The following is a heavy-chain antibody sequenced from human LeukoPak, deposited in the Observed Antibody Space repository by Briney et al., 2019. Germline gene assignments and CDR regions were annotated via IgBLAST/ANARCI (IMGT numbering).Heavy chain of an antibody. CDR1: GGSASSRSYY. D-gene: IGHD6-19*01. J-gene: IGHJ4*02. CDR2: ISYSGST. V-gene: IGHV4-61*01. Sequence: PSETLSLTCTVSGGSASSRSYYWSWIRQPPGKGLEWIGYISYSGSTNHNPSLKSRVTLSADTSKNQFSLKLTSVTAADTAVYYCAGGTEAGLAYWGQGTLVTVSS. CDR3: AGGTEAGLAY.